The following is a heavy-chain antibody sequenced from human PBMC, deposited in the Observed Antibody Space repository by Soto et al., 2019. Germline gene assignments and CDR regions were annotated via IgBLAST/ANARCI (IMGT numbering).Heavy chain of an antibody. CDR3: ARDVAVDYYFDY. Sequence: SETLSHTCPVSGVSIISGGYYWSWIRQHPGKGLEWIGYIYYSGSTYYNPSLKSRVTISVDTSKNQFSLKLSSVTAADTAVYYCARDVAVDYYFDYWGQGTLVTAPQ. CDR1: GVSIISGGYY. CDR2: IYYSGST. D-gene: IGHD2-21*01. V-gene: IGHV4-31*03. J-gene: IGHJ4*02.